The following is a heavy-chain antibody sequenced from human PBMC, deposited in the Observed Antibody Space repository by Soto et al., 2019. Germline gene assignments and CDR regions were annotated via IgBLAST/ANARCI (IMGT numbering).Heavy chain of an antibody. D-gene: IGHD5-12*01. V-gene: IGHV4-34*01. CDR3: ARALAALLVAPFDY. CDR2: INYSGNT. Sequence: PSETLSLTCAVYGGSFSGYRWSWFRQPPGKGLEWIGEINYSGNTKYNPSLKSRVTIAVDTSKSQFSLKLTSMTAADTAVYYCARALAALLVAPFDYWGQGIRVTVSS. J-gene: IGHJ4*02. CDR1: GGSFSGYR.